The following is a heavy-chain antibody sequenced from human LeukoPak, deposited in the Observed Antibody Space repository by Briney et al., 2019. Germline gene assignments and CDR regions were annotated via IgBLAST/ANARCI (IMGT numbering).Heavy chain of an antibody. Sequence: SETLSLTCTVSGGSISSGGSCWSWLRQHPGKGLEWIAYIYYSGSTYYNPSLKSRVTISVDTSKNQFSLKLSSVTAADTAVYYCARDGSRNYGDPRAGFDYWGQGTLVTVSS. V-gene: IGHV4-31*03. CDR2: IYYSGST. D-gene: IGHD4-17*01. CDR1: GGSISSGGSC. CDR3: ARDGSRNYGDPRAGFDY. J-gene: IGHJ4*02.